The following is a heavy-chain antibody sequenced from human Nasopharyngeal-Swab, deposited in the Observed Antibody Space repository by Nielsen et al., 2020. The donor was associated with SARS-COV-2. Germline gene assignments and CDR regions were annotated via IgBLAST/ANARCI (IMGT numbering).Heavy chain of an antibody. CDR2: FDPEVGET. J-gene: IGHJ5*02. V-gene: IGHV1-24*01. D-gene: IGHD6-13*01. CDR3: AAEKGGYSELYH. CDR1: GYTLTELS. Sequence: ASLKVSCKVSGYTLTELSIQWVRQAPGKGLEWMGGFDPEVGETIHAQKFQGRVTMTEDTSTDTAYMELSSLRSEDTAVYYCAAEKGGYSELYHWGQGTLVTVSS.